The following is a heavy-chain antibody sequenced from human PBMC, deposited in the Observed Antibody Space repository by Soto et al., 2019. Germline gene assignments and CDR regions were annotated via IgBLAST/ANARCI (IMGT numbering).Heavy chain of an antibody. V-gene: IGHV3-13*01. CDR3: ARGRSYGGDRRVGYYYYGTDV. D-gene: IGHD5-18*01. CDR1: GFTFSSYD. J-gene: IGHJ6*02. CDR2: IGTAGDA. Sequence: GGSLRLSCAASGFTFSSYDMHWVRQATGKGLEWVSAIGTAGDAYYPGSVKGRFTISRENTKNSLYLQMNSLRAGERAVYYCARGRSYGGDRRVGYYYYGTDVSGQGTTVTV.